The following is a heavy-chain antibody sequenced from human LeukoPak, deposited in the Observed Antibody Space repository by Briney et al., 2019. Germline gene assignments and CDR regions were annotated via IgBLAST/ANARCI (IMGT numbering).Heavy chain of an antibody. J-gene: IGHJ4*02. CDR2: ISGSGGST. CDR1: GLTFSSSW. Sequence: GGSLRLSCAVSGLTFSSSWMDWVRQAPGKGLEWVSAISGSGGSTYYADSVKGRFTISRDNSKNTLYLQMNSLRAEDTAVYYCAKGGGTPTWWGQGTLVTVSS. CDR3: AKGGGTPTW. V-gene: IGHV3-23*01. D-gene: IGHD1-1*01.